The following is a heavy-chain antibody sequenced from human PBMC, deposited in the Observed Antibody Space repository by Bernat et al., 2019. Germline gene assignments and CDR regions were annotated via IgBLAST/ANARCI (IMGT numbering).Heavy chain of an antibody. CDR2: IKQDGSEK. D-gene: IGHD6-13*01. Sequence: EVQLVESGGGLVQPGGSLRLSCVASGFTFSSYWMSWVRQAPGKGLEWVANIKQDGSEKYYVDSVKGRFTISRDNAKNSLYLQMNSLRAEDTAVYYCVMGSSSPGDFDYWGQGTLVTVSS. CDR3: VMGSSSPGDFDY. J-gene: IGHJ4*02. V-gene: IGHV3-7*01. CDR1: GFTFSSYW.